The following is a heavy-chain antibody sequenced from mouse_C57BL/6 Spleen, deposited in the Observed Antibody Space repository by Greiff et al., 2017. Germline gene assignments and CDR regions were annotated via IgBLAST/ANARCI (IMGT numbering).Heavy chain of an antibody. Sequence: VQLQQSGPELVKPGASVKISCKASGYTFTDYYMNWVKQSPGKSLEWIGDINPNNGGTSYNQKFKGKATLTVDKSSSTAYMELRSLTSEDSAVYYCSSRGYDYGRSYDAMDYWGQGTSVTVSS. CDR1: GYTFTDYY. CDR3: SSRGYDYGRSYDAMDY. D-gene: IGHD1-1*01. V-gene: IGHV1-26*01. J-gene: IGHJ4*01. CDR2: INPNNGGT.